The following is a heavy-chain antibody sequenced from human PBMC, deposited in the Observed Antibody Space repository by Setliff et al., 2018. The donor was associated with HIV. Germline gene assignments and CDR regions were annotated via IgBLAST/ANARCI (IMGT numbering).Heavy chain of an antibody. V-gene: IGHV3-74*01. CDR3: ARLPQDVRSSIDF. Sequence: GESLKISCAASGFTFTDYWMHWVRQVPGQGLVWVSRINVDGSSISYADPVKGRFTISRDNAKNTLSLQMNSLRAEDTAVYYCARLPQDVRSSIDFWGQGTLVTVSS. J-gene: IGHJ4*02. CDR1: GFTFTDYW. D-gene: IGHD6-6*01. CDR2: INVDGSSI.